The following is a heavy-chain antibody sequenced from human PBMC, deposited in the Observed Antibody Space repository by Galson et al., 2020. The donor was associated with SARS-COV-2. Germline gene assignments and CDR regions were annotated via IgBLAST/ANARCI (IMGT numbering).Heavy chain of an antibody. V-gene: IGHV4-30-4*01. J-gene: IGHJ4*02. CDR1: GGSISSGDYY. CDR3: AREGGYSSSWIGY. Sequence: SETLSLTCTVSGGSISSGDYYWSWIRQPPGKGLEWIGYIYYSGSTYYNPSLKSRVTISVDTSKNQFSLKLSSVTAADTAVYYCAREGGYSSSWIGYWGQGTLVTVSS. D-gene: IGHD6-13*01. CDR2: IYYSGST.